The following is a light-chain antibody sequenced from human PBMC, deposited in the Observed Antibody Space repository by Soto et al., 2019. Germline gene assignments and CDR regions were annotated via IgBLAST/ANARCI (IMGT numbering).Light chain of an antibody. V-gene: IGKV1-39*01. Sequence: DIQMTQSPSTLSASVGDRVTITCRASQSVSSYLNWYQQKPGKAPKLLIFTTSSLQSGVPSRFSGSGSGTDFTLTINNLQPEDFGTYYCQQSYNTPRTFGQGSKVEIK. CDR3: QQSYNTPRT. CDR1: QSVSSY. CDR2: TTS. J-gene: IGKJ1*01.